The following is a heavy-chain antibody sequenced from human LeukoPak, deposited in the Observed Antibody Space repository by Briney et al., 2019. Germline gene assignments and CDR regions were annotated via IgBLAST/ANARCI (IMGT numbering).Heavy chain of an antibody. J-gene: IGHJ4*02. D-gene: IGHD7-27*01. Sequence: GRSLRLSCAASGFTFDDYAMQWARQAPGKGREWVAGISWNSGSIVYADSVKGGFTISRENAKNSLYLQMNSLRAEDMALYYCAKATPSGVSWGNYSFHYWGQGTLVTVSS. V-gene: IGHV3-9*03. CDR1: GFTFDDYA. CDR2: ISWNSGSI. CDR3: AKATPSGVSWGNYSFHY.